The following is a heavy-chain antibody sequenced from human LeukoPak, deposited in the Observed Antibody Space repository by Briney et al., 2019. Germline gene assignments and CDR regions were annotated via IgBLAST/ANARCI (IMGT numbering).Heavy chain of an antibody. V-gene: IGHV4-31*03. CDR3: AREGREYSGFALWNWFDP. Sequence: SETLSLTCTVSGVSISSGGYYWSWIRQHPGKGLEWIGHIYYSGSTYYNPSLRDRVTISIDTSKIQFSLKLISVTAADTAVYYCAREGREYSGFALWNWFDPWGQGTLVTVSS. D-gene: IGHD5-12*01. CDR1: GVSISSGGYY. J-gene: IGHJ5*02. CDR2: IYYSGST.